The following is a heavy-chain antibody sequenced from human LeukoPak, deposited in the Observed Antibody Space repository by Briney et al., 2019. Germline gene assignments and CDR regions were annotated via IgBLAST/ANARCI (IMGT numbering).Heavy chain of an antibody. CDR3: ARGSIVGVTAAEFDY. V-gene: IGHV1-2*02. CDR1: GYTFTDSY. J-gene: IGHJ4*02. CDR2: INPNSGGT. Sequence: ASVKVSCKASGYTFTDSYIHWVRQAPGQGLEWMGWINPNSGGTKYAQKFQGGVTMTRDTSISTAYMELSRLRSDDTALYYCARGSIVGVTAAEFDYWGQGTLVTVSS. D-gene: IGHD1-26*01.